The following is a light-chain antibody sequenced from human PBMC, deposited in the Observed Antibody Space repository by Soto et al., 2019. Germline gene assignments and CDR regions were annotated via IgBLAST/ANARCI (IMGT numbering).Light chain of an antibody. V-gene: IGKV3-20*01. CDR1: QSVSSSY. J-gene: IGKJ1*01. Sequence: EIVLTQSPGTLSLSPGERATLSCRASQSVSSSYLAWYQQKPGQAPRLLIYGASSRATGIPDRFSGSGSGTDFTLTISRLEPEDFAVYYCHQYGTSPTFGQGTKVKIK. CDR2: GAS. CDR3: HQYGTSPT.